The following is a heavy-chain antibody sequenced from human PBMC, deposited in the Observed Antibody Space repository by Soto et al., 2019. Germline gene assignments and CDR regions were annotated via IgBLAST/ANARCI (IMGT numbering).Heavy chain of an antibody. D-gene: IGHD2-15*01. V-gene: IGHV3-11*06. Sequence: GGSLRLPRPCSGFTFGYSYMILLRQAPGKGLEWLSYISPGSRYPAYADSVKGRFTISRDNAKRSLYLQMMSLTAEDTAIYYCVRGGGGGLFDPWGQGTMVTVSS. CDR2: ISPGSRYP. CDR1: GFTFGYSY. J-gene: IGHJ5*02. CDR3: VRGGGGGLFDP.